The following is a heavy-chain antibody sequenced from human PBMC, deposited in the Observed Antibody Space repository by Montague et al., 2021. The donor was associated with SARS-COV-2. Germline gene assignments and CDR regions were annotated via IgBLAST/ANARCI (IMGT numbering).Heavy chain of an antibody. V-gene: IGHV4-61*01. CDR2: IYYSGSY. J-gene: IGHJ4*02. CDR1: GASVSSGNHY. D-gene: IGHD5-18*01. Sequence: SETLSLTCTVSGASVSSGNHYWIWIRQPPGKGLEFIGYIYYSGSYNYNPSLKSRVTISVDTSTNQVSLKVSSVTAADSAVYSCARGAGNSYGVDYWGQGTLVTVSS. CDR3: ARGAGNSYGVDY.